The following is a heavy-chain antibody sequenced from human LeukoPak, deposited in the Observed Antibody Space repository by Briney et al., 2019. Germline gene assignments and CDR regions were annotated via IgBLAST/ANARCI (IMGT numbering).Heavy chain of an antibody. J-gene: IGHJ4*02. CDR1: GYTFISHY. V-gene: IGHV1-46*01. CDR3: AGDGYSSGWYVLDY. Sequence: ASVKVSCKASGYTFISHYMHWVRQAPGQGLEWMGIINPGGGSTSYAQKFQGRVTMTRDTSTSTVYMELSSLRSEDTAVYYCAGDGYSSGWYVLDYWGQGTLVTVSS. D-gene: IGHD6-19*01. CDR2: INPGGGST.